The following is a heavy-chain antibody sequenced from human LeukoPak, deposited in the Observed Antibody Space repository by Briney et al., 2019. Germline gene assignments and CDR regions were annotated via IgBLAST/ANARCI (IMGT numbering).Heavy chain of an antibody. CDR3: ARESFAARWD. CDR1: GFTFSNYA. J-gene: IGHJ4*02. CDR2: IKQDGSEK. Sequence: GGSLRLSCAASGFTFSNYAMHWVRQAPGKGLEWVANIKQDGSEKSYVDSVKGRFTISRDNANNLLYLQMNSLRAEDTAVYYCARESFAARWDWGQGTLVTVSS. D-gene: IGHD6-6*01. V-gene: IGHV3-7*01.